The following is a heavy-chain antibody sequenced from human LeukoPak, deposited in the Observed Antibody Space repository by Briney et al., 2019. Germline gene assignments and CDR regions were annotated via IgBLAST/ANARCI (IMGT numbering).Heavy chain of an antibody. CDR3: AREYIRYSNYGVGFDP. D-gene: IGHD4-11*01. V-gene: IGHV4-39*07. J-gene: IGHJ5*02. CDR1: GGSISSGSYY. CDR2: INHSGST. Sequence: PSETLSLTCTVSGGSISSGSYYWSWIRQPPGKGLEWIGEINHSGSTNYNPSLKSRVTISVDTSENQFSLKLSSVTAADTAVYYCAREYIRYSNYGVGFDPWGQGTLVTVSS.